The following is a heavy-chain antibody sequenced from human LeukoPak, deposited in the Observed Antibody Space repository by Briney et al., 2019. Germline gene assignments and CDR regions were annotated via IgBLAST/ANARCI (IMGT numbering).Heavy chain of an antibody. Sequence: ASVKVSCKASGYTFISYDINWVRQATGQGLEWMGWMNPNSGNTGYAQKFQGRVTITRNTSISAAYMELSSLRSEDTAVYYCARAGGLRYFDWPSGWFDPWGQGTLVTVSS. V-gene: IGHV1-8*03. CDR3: ARAGGLRYFDWPSGWFDP. J-gene: IGHJ5*02. CDR2: MNPNSGNT. CDR1: GYTFISYD. D-gene: IGHD3-9*01.